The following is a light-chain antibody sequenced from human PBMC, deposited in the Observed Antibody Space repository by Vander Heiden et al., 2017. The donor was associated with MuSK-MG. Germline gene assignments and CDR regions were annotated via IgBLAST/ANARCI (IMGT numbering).Light chain of an antibody. J-gene: IGKJ2*01. V-gene: IGKV1-13*02. CDR1: QGISSA. CDR3: HQVCLYPLT. CDR2: DAS. Sequence: AVLLTQYPSSLSASVGDRVTITCRASQGISSALAWYQHIPGRAPKLLIYDASSLGSPVPSRFSGTGSGTAFTLTISSLQPEAFATYFCHQVCLYPLTFGRGTKLEIK.